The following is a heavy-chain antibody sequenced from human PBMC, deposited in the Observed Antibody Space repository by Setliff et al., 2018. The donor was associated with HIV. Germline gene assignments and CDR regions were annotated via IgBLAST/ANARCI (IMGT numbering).Heavy chain of an antibody. CDR1: GFTFSYFA. CDR2: ISYDGNVK. D-gene: IGHD3-22*01. J-gene: IGHJ3*02. Sequence: GESLKISCAASGFTFSYFAMHWVRQAPGKGLEWVAVISYDGNVKYYADSVKGRFTISRDNSKNTLYVQMNSLRPEDTAVYYCAREPTYYYESSGPYDAFDIWGQGTMVTV. CDR3: AREPTYYYESSGPYDAFDI. V-gene: IGHV3-30*04.